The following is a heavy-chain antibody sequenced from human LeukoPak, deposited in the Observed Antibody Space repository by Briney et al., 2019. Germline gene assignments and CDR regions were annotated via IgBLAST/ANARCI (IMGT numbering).Heavy chain of an antibody. D-gene: IGHD6-19*01. Sequence: SETLSLTCTVPGDSLSSYYWRWIRQPAGKGLQWIGRVYVTGSTNLNPALQSRVTMSVDTSKNQFSLKLTSVTAADTAVYYCARDRQWLVDHWGQGTLVTVSP. CDR1: GDSLSSYY. CDR3: ARDRQWLVDH. J-gene: IGHJ5*02. V-gene: IGHV4-4*07. CDR2: VYVTGST.